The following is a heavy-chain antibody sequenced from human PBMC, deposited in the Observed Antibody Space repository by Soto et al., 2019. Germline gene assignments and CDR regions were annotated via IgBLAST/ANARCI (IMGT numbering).Heavy chain of an antibody. V-gene: IGHV2-5*01. D-gene: IGHD1-26*01. CDR2: IYWNDDK. Sequence: SGPTLVNPTQPLTLTCTFSGFSLITRAVGVGWIRQPPGKALEWLALIYWNDDKRYSPSLKNRLTITKDTSKNHVVLTMTNMDPVDTATYYCAHRHELGSFDIWGQGTKVTVSS. CDR3: AHRHELGSFDI. J-gene: IGHJ3*02. CDR1: GFSLITRAVG.